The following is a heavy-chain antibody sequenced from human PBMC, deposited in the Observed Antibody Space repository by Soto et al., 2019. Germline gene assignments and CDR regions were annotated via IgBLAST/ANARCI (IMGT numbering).Heavy chain of an antibody. D-gene: IGHD3-3*01. Sequence: SETLSLTCTVSGGSFKSGSYSWSWIRQPPGKGLEWIGYVYRTGRTSYNPSLKSRVSISMDTSKNQFSLNLDSVTAADTAVYFCARDFAYFDSWGQGTLVTVSS. V-gene: IGHV4-61*01. CDR2: VYRTGRT. J-gene: IGHJ4*02. CDR3: ARDFAYFDS. CDR1: GGSFKSGSYS.